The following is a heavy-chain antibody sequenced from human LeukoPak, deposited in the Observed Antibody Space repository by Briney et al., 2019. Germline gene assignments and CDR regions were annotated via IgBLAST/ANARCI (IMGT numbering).Heavy chain of an antibody. CDR3: ARLGAGPTYYDFWSGYSSFYSDY. CDR2: IDYRGST. D-gene: IGHD3-3*01. J-gene: IGHJ4*02. CDR1: GGSISNYY. V-gene: IGHV4-59*01. Sequence: SETLSLTCTVSGGSISNYYWSWIRQPPGKGLEWIAYIDYRGSTTYNPSLKSRVTISVDTSRNQFSLKLSSVTAADTAVYYCARLGAGPTYYDFWSGYSSFYSDYWGQGTLVTVSS.